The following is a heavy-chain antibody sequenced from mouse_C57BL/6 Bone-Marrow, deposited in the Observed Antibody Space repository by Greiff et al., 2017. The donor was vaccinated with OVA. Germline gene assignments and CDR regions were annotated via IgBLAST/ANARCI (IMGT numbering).Heavy chain of an antibody. J-gene: IGHJ1*03. V-gene: IGHV1-50*01. CDR3: SSKSHYYGSSYVPYLYFDV. Sequence: QVQLQQPGAELVKPGASVKLSCKASGYTFTSYWMQWVKQRPGKGLEWIGEIDPSDSYTNYNQKFKGKATLTVDTSSSTAYMQLSSLTSEDSAVYYCSSKSHYYGSSYVPYLYFDVWGTLTPVIVSS. CDR2: IDPSDSYT. CDR1: GYTFTSYW. D-gene: IGHD1-1*01.